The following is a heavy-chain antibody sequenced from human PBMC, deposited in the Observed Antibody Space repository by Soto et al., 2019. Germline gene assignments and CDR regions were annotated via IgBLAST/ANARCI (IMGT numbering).Heavy chain of an antibody. D-gene: IGHD6-19*01. J-gene: IGHJ4*02. V-gene: IGHV4-59*08. Sequence: QVQLQESGPGLVKPSETMSLTCTVAGVSISNSNTYWNWVRQPPGKGLEWIGFVFYRGSTKYNPSFGSRVTISVDASRNQLSLELTSVTATDTAVYYCARGGGSYSSGWYYDSWGQGTLVTVSS. CDR3: ARGGGSYSSGWYYDS. CDR1: GVSISNSNTY. CDR2: VFYRGST.